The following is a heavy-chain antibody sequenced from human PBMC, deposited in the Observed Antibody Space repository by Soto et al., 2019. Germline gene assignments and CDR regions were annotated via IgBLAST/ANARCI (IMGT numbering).Heavy chain of an antibody. J-gene: IGHJ5*02. CDR1: GVTSVSSGGY. CDR2: IYYSGST. Sequence: SETLCLRWSVAGVTSVSSGGYWGRKSQPPGKGLEGIGSIYYSGSTYYNPSLKSRVTISVDTSKNQFSLKLSSVTAADTAVYYCARLVMAEAFWRRPRPLLHFAPWGHGTLVTVSS. D-gene: IGHD3-3*01. CDR3: ARLVMAEAFWRRPRPLLHFAP. V-gene: IGHV4-39*01.